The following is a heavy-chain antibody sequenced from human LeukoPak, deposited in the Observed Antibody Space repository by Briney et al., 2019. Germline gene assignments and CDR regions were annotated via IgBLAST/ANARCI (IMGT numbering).Heavy chain of an antibody. Sequence: PSETLSLTCTVSGGSISSSSYYWGWIRQPPGKGPEWIGSIYYSGSTYYNPSLKSRVTISVDTSKNQFSLKLSSVTAADTAVYYCARGPRITMIVVVDWGQGTLVTVSS. CDR3: ARGPRITMIVVVD. J-gene: IGHJ4*02. CDR1: GGSISSSSYY. V-gene: IGHV4-39*01. D-gene: IGHD3-22*01. CDR2: IYYSGST.